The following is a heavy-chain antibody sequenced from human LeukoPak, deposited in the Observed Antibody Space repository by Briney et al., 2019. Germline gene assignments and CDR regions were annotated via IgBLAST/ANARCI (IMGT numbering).Heavy chain of an antibody. CDR2: IYYSGST. J-gene: IGHJ5*02. D-gene: IGHD3-10*01. Sequence: SETLSLTCIVSGGSISSYYWSWIRQPPGKGLEWIGYIYYSGSTNYNPSLKSRVTISVDTSKNQFSLKLSSVAAADTAVYYCARGGFGGRTDWFDPWGQGTLVTVSS. CDR3: ARGGFGGRTDWFDP. CDR1: GGSISSYY. V-gene: IGHV4-59*01.